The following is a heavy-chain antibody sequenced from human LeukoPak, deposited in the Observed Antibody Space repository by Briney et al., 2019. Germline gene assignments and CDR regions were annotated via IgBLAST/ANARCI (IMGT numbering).Heavy chain of an antibody. CDR1: GFTFSSYA. CDR3: AKDYGGNSVFRY. D-gene: IGHD4-23*01. CDR2: ISGSGGST. J-gene: IGHJ4*02. Sequence: GGSLRLSCAASGFTFSSYAMSWVRQAPGKGLEWVSAISGSGGSTYYADSVKGRFTTSRDNSKNTLYLQMNSLRAENTAVYYCAKDYGGNSVFRYWGQGTLVTVSS. V-gene: IGHV3-23*01.